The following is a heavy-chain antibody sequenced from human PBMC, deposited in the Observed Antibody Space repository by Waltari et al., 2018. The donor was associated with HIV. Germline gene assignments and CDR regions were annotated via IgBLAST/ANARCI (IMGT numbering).Heavy chain of an antibody. CDR3: ARSHIAAAGTGCFDP. V-gene: IGHV1-69*01. CDR2: SIAILGTA. Sequence: QVQLVQSGAEVKKPGSSVKVSCKASGGTFSSSAISWVRQAPGQGLEWLGGSIAILGTANCAHKFQGRVTSAANDATSTAYMELSSLRSEDTAVYYCARSHIAAAGTGCFDPWGQGTLVTVSS. CDR1: GGTFSSSA. J-gene: IGHJ5*02. D-gene: IGHD6-13*01.